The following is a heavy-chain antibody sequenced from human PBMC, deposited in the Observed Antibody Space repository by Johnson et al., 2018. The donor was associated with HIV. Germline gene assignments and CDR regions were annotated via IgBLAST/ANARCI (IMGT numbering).Heavy chain of an antibody. D-gene: IGHD3-9*01. CDR3: ARAGRVRYFDWLLSAFDI. Sequence: QVQLVESGGGLVKPGGSLRLSCAASGFSFSDYFVSWIRQAPGTGLEWVSYISSSGSTIYYADSVKCRFTISRDNAKNSLYLQMNSLRAEDTAVYYWARAGRVRYFDWLLSAFDIWGQGTMVTVSS. J-gene: IGHJ3*02. V-gene: IGHV3-11*04. CDR1: GFSFSDYF. CDR2: ISSSGSTI.